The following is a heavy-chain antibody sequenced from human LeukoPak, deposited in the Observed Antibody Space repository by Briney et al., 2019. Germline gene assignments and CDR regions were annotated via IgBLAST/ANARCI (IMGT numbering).Heavy chain of an antibody. CDR1: RFIFDNYG. Sequence: GGSLRLSCAASRFIFDNYGMTWVRQAPGKGLEWVSFIYSDNTHYSDSVKGRFTISRDNAKNSVYLQMNSLRAEDTAVYYCARDPPCGGGGDCYTLDSWGQGTLVTVSS. V-gene: IGHV3-21*01. J-gene: IGHJ4*02. CDR3: ARDPPCGGGGDCYTLDS. D-gene: IGHD2-21*02. CDR2: IYSDNT.